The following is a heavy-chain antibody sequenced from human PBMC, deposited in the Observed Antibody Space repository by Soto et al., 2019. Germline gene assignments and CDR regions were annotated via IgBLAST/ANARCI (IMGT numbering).Heavy chain of an antibody. Sequence: QVQLVESGGGVVQPGRSLRLSCAASGFTFSSYAMHWVRQAPGKGLEWVAVISYDGSNKYYADSVKGRFTISRDNSKNTLYLQMNSLRAEDTAVYYCARLNYGSGSYYPLPYYYYGMDVWGQGTTVTVSS. CDR2: ISYDGSNK. CDR3: ARLNYGSGSYYPLPYYYYGMDV. V-gene: IGHV3-30-3*01. D-gene: IGHD3-10*01. J-gene: IGHJ6*02. CDR1: GFTFSSYA.